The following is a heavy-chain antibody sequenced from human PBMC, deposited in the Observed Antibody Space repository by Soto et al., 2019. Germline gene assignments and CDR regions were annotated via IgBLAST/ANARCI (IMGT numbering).Heavy chain of an antibody. D-gene: IGHD3-10*01. CDR3: ATALVRFGELLFDY. CDR1: GGSISSYY. Sequence: QVQLQESGPGLVKPSETLSLTCTVSGGSISSYYWSWIRQPPGKGLEWIGYIYYSGSTNYNPSLKSRVTISVDTSKNQFALMLSSVTAADTAVYYCATALVRFGELLFDYWGQGTLVTVSS. CDR2: IYYSGST. V-gene: IGHV4-59*01. J-gene: IGHJ4*02.